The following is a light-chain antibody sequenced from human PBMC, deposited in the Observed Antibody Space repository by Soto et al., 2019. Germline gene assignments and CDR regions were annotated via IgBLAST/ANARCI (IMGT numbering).Light chain of an antibody. V-gene: IGKV1-5*03. Sequence: DIQMTQSPSTLSASVGDIVTITCRASQNIGTLLAWYQQKPGKAPRFLIYKASNLESGVPSRFSGSGSGTEFTLTISSLQPDDFATYYCQQSTTYPLTFGQGTKLEIK. CDR2: KAS. CDR1: QNIGTL. J-gene: IGKJ2*01. CDR3: QQSTTYPLT.